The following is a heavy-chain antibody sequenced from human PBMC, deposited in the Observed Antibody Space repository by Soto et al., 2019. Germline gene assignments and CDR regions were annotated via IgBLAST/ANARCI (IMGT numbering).Heavy chain of an antibody. CDR1: GFTLSGVD. J-gene: IGHJ4*02. V-gene: IGHV3-30*18. D-gene: IGHD6-6*01. CDR3: AKGGWYTSSSRSDC. Sequence: VQLVESGGGEVQPGTSLRLSCSASGFTLSGVDMHWVRQAPGKGLELVAVMSYDGRNQYYADSVKGRFTVSRDSSKSTLYLQMKSLRTEDAAVYYCAKGGWYTSSSRSDCWGQGTLVTVSS. CDR2: MSYDGRNQ.